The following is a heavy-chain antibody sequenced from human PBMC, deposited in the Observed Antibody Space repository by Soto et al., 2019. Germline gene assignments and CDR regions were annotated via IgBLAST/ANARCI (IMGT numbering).Heavy chain of an antibody. CDR3: AVKRGLRFLERLLNCFDP. J-gene: IGHJ5*02. Sequence: LSLTCAVYRGSLSGYYWGRIRQPPGKGLEWIGEINHSGSTKYNPSLKRRVTISVDTSKNQYSLKLISVTVTDTAVYYWAVKRGLRFLERLLNCFDPWGQGTLVTVSS. CDR2: INHSGST. D-gene: IGHD3-3*01. V-gene: IGHV4-34*01. CDR1: RGSLSGYY.